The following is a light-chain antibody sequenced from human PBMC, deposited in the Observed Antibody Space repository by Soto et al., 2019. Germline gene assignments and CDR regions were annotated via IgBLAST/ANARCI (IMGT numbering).Light chain of an antibody. Sequence: QSALTQPASVSGSPGQSITISCTGTSSVVGSYKLVSWYQQHPGKAPKLMISEVSKRPSGISDRFSGSKSGSTASLTISGLQAEDEADYYCCSYAGTSTHTVFGGGTQLTVL. J-gene: IGLJ7*01. CDR3: CSYAGTSTHTV. V-gene: IGLV2-23*02. CDR2: EVS. CDR1: SSVVGSYKL.